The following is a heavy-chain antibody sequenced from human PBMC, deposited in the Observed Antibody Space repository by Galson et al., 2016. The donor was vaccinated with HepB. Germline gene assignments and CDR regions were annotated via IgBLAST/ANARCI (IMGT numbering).Heavy chain of an antibody. CDR3: ARGGYLEWLFYPFDY. J-gene: IGHJ4*03. D-gene: IGHD3-3*01. CDR2: MSYDGSRK. Sequence: SLRLSCAVSGFTLSTYAVHWVRQAPGKGLEWVALMSYDGSRKSYADSVKGRFTISRGSSKNTLYLQMNSLRAEDTAVYYCARGGYLEWLFYPFDYWGQGTTVTVSS. V-gene: IGHV3-30-3*01. CDR1: GFTLSTYA.